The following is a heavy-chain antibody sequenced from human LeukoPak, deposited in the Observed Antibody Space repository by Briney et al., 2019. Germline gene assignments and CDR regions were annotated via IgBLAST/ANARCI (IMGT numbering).Heavy chain of an antibody. CDR3: ARDAPDTSGCYDY. Sequence: PSGTLSLTCIVSGGSISSNNWWSWVRQSPGKGLEWIGEIYHSGSTNYNPSLKSRVTISVDRSRNQFSLKLNSVTAADTAVYYCARDAPDTSGCYDYWGQGSLVTVSS. CDR1: GGSISSNNW. CDR2: IYHSGST. D-gene: IGHD6-19*01. J-gene: IGHJ4*02. V-gene: IGHV4-4*02.